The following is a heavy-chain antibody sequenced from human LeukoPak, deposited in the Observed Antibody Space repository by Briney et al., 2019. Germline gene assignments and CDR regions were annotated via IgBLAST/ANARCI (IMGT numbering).Heavy chain of an antibody. CDR1: GSSISSNY. Sequence: SETLSLTCTVSGSSISSNYWSWIRQPPGKGLEWIGYIYYSGSTNYNPSLKSRVTISVDTSKNQFSLKLSSVTAADTAVYYCARASMYSGSYYGMDVWGQGTTVTVSS. V-gene: IGHV4-59*01. D-gene: IGHD1-26*01. CDR2: IYYSGST. J-gene: IGHJ6*02. CDR3: ARASMYSGSYYGMDV.